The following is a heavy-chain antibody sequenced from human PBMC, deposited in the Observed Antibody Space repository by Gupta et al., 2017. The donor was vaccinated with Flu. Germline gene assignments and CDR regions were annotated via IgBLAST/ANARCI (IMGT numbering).Heavy chain of an antibody. J-gene: IGHJ4*02. Sequence: HWVRQTPKHGLEWMGWINPNSGIAQYAQKFEGRVTFTGDTSSNTVYMDLRGLRTEDTAIYYCARDIAAAPTDYWGQGTLVSVSS. CDR3: ARDIAAAPTDY. D-gene: IGHD6-25*01. CDR2: INPNSGIA. V-gene: IGHV1-2*02.